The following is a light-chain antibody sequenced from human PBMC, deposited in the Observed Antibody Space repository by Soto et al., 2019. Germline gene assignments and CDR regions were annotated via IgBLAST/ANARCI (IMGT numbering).Light chain of an antibody. CDR3: QQYGSSPPT. V-gene: IGKV3-20*01. CDR2: GTS. J-gene: IGKJ1*01. CDR1: QSVSSSY. Sequence: EIVLTQSPGTLSLSPGERATLSCRASQSVSSSYLAWYQRQPGQAPRLLLYGTSTRATGIPDRFSGSGSGTDFTLTISRLEPGDFAVYYCQQYGSSPPTFGQGTKVDIK.